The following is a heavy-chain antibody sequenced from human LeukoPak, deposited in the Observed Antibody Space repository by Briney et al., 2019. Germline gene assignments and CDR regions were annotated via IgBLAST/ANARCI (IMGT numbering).Heavy chain of an antibody. Sequence: ASVKVSCKASGYTFTHYYIHWVRQAPGQGLAWMGWINPNSGGTNYAQKFQGWVTMTRDTSLSTAYMELSRLRSDDTAVYYCARDLGARNGDYALSYGMDVWGQGTTVTVSS. V-gene: IGHV1-2*04. J-gene: IGHJ6*02. CDR2: INPNSGGT. D-gene: IGHD4-17*01. CDR3: ARDLGARNGDYALSYGMDV. CDR1: GYTFTHYY.